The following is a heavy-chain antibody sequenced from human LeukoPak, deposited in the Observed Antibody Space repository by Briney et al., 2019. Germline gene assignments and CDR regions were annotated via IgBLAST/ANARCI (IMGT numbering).Heavy chain of an antibody. J-gene: IGHJ4*02. CDR3: AKVKDYGDYGDFDY. CDR1: GFTFSSYA. V-gene: IGHV3-23*01. CDR2: ISGSGGST. Sequence: KAGGSLRLSCAASGFTFSSYAMSWDRQAPGKGLEWVSAISGSGGSTYYADSVKGRFTISRDNSKNTLYLQMNSLRAEDTAVYYCAKVKDYGDYGDFDYWGQGTLVTVSS. D-gene: IGHD4-17*01.